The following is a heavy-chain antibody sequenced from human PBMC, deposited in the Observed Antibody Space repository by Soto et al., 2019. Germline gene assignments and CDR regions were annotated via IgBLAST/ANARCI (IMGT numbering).Heavy chain of an antibody. CDR1: GFTVTTYA. V-gene: IGHV3-23*01. CDR2: VSGSGGRT. J-gene: IGHJ4*02. D-gene: IGHD2-2*01. Sequence: EVQVLESGGGLVQPGGSLRLSCVASGFTVTTYAMTWVRQAPGKGLVWVSIVSGSGGRTHYEDSVKGRFIISRDNSKNTLYLQMNGLRAEDTAVYYCAKTGFGRYCSSTSCVHFDYWAQGTLVTVSS. CDR3: AKTGFGRYCSSTSCVHFDY.